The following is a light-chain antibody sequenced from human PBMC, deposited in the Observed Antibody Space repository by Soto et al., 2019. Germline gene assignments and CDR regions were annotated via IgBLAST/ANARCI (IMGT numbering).Light chain of an antibody. CDR3: HQYNIWPPLL. J-gene: IGKJ4*01. CDR2: GAS. Sequence: EIVMTQSPATLSVSPGESATLSCRASQSVRSNLAWYQQKPGQAPRLLIYGASTSATGIPARFSCSGCGTEYTLTISGLQSEDFAVYYCHQYNIWPPLLFGGGTKVEIK. V-gene: IGKV3-15*01. CDR1: QSVRSN.